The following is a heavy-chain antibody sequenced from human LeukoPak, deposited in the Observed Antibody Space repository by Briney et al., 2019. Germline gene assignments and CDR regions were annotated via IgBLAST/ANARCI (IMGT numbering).Heavy chain of an antibody. V-gene: IGHV3-9*01. CDR3: ARDSWGTTSDAFDI. J-gene: IGHJ3*02. Sequence: PGRSLRLSCAASGFTFDDYAMHWVRQAPGKGLEWVSGITWNSGSIDYADSVKGRFTISRDNAKNSLYLQMNSLRAEDTALYYCARDSWGTTSDAFDIWGQGTMVTVSS. CDR1: GFTFDDYA. D-gene: IGHD3-16*01. CDR2: ITWNSGSI.